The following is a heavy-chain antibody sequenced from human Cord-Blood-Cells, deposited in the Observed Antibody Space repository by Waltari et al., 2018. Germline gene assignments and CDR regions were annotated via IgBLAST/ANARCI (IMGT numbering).Heavy chain of an antibody. D-gene: IGHD3-9*01. CDR3: ARGGFDDDAFDI. Sequence: QVQLVESGGGVVQPGRSLRLSCAASGVTFSSYAMHWVRQAPGKGLEWVAVISYDGSNKYYADSVKGRFTISRDNSKNTLYLQMNSLRAEDTAVYYCARGGFDDDAFDIWGQGTMVTVSS. V-gene: IGHV3-30-3*01. J-gene: IGHJ3*02. CDR2: ISYDGSNK. CDR1: GVTFSSYA.